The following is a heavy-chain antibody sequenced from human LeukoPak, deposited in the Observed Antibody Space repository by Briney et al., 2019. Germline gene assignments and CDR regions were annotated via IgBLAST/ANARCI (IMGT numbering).Heavy chain of an antibody. CDR3: ARHAYGDYNFDY. CDR1: GGSISSYY. V-gene: IGHV4-59*08. Sequence: SETLSLTCTVSGGSISSYYWSWIRQPPGKGLEWIGYIYYSGSTNYNPSLKSRVTISVDTSKNQFSLKLSSVTAADTAVYYCARHAYGDYNFDYWGQGTLVAVSS. CDR2: IYYSGST. J-gene: IGHJ4*02. D-gene: IGHD4-17*01.